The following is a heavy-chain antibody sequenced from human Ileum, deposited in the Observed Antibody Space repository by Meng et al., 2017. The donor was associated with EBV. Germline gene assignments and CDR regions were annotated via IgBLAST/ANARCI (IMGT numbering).Heavy chain of an antibody. J-gene: IGHJ4*02. CDR1: GVSISGNY. Sequence: QRQRSARGLVKPSGTPFLACDVAGVSISGNYWSWIRQSPVKGLEWIGFFYEGTTNYNPSLKSRVTIAAGPANNQISLRLSSVTSADTAVYYCAKGGQWDPLDSWGRGILVTVSS. CDR2: FYEGTT. V-gene: IGHV4-59*01. D-gene: IGHD1-26*01. CDR3: AKGGQWDPLDS.